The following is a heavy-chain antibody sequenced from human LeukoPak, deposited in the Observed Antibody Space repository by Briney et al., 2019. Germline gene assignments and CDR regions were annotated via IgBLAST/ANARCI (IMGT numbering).Heavy chain of an antibody. CDR1: GYTFTSYD. CDR2: INPNSGGT. V-gene: IGHV1-2*02. D-gene: IGHD2-15*01. CDR3: AEGRKNFDY. J-gene: IGHJ4*02. Sequence: ASVKVSCKASGYTFTSYDINWVRQATGQGLEWMGWINPNSGGTNYAQKFQGRVTMTRDASISTAYMELSRLRSDDTAVYYCAEGRKNFDYWGQGTLVTVSS.